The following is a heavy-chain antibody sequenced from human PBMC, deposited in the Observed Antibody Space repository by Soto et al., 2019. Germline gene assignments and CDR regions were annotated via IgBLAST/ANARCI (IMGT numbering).Heavy chain of an antibody. D-gene: IGHD6-19*01. CDR3: AREAVAGFAEYFQH. CDR1: GFTFSSYG. J-gene: IGHJ1*01. Sequence: GGSLSLSCAASGFTFSSYGMHWVRQAPGKGLEWVAVIWYDGSNKYYADSVKGRFTISRDNSKNTLYLQMNSLRAEDTAVYYCAREAVAGFAEYFQHWGQGTLVTVSS. CDR2: IWYDGSNK. V-gene: IGHV3-33*01.